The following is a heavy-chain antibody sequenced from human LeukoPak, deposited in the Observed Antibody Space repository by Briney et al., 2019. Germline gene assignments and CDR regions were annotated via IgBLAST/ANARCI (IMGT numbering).Heavy chain of an antibody. CDR1: GFTFSSYT. D-gene: IGHD2/OR15-2a*01. Sequence: GGSLRLSCAASGFTFSSYTMNWVRQAPGKGLEWVSSISTGSNYIYYADSVKGRFTISRDNAKNSLYLQTNSLRAEDTAVYSCARGQNSFDIWGQGTMVTVSS. CDR2: ISTGSNYI. V-gene: IGHV3-21*01. CDR3: ARGQNSFDI. J-gene: IGHJ3*02.